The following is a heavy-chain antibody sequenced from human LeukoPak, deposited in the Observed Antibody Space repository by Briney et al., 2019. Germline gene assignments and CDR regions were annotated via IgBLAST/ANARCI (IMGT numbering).Heavy chain of an antibody. D-gene: IGHD5-18*01. CDR2: MNPNSGNT. CDR1: GYTSSSYD. J-gene: IGHJ4*02. CDR3: ARGDSTAMAIDY. Sequence: ASVKVSCKASGYTSSSYDMNWVRQATGQGLEWMGWMNPNSGNTGYAQKFQGRVTMTRNTSIRTAYMELSSLRSEDTAVYYCARGDSTAMAIDYWGQGTPVTVSS. V-gene: IGHV1-8*01.